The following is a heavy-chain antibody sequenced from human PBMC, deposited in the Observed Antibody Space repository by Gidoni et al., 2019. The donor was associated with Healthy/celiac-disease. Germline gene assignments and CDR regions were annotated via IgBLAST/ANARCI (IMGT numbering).Heavy chain of an antibody. Sequence: EVRRVEPGGGLVQPGGSLRLSCAASGFTFSSYWMHWVRQAPGKGLVWVSRINSDGSSTSYADSVKGRFTISRDNAKNTLYLQMNSLRAEDTAVYYCARVEDYGDYFDYWGQGTLVTVSS. V-gene: IGHV3-74*01. CDR3: ARVEDYGDYFDY. CDR1: GFTFSSYW. D-gene: IGHD4-17*01. CDR2: INSDGSST. J-gene: IGHJ4*02.